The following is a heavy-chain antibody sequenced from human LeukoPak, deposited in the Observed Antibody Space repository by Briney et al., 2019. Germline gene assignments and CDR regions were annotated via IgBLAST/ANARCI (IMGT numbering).Heavy chain of an antibody. CDR2: IYYSGIT. J-gene: IGHJ4*02. CDR3: ARDLRGSSALDY. D-gene: IGHD1-26*01. V-gene: IGHV4-59*01. CDR1: GDSISSFF. Sequence: SETLSLTCTASGDSISSFFWSWIRQPPGKGLEWIGYIYYSGITNYNPSLKSRLTISVDTSKNQFSLKLSSVTAADTAVYYCARDLRGSSALDYWGQGTLVTVSS.